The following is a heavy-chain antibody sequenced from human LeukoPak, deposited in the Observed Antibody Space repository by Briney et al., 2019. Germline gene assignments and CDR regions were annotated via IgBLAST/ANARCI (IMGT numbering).Heavy chain of an antibody. J-gene: IGHJ4*02. Sequence: GGSLRLSCAASGFTFSSDGMRWVREAPGKGLEWGSVIWYDGTNKYYADSVKGRFTISRDNSKNTLYLQMNSLRAEDTAVYYCARDRSYYYDSSGCHDYWGQGTLVTVSS. D-gene: IGHD3-22*01. CDR1: GFTFSSDG. CDR3: ARDRSYYYDSSGCHDY. V-gene: IGHV3-33*01. CDR2: IWYDGTNK.